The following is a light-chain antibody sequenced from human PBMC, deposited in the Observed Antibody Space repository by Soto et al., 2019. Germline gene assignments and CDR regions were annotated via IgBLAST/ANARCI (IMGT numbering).Light chain of an antibody. CDR3: AAWDDSLNGYVV. CDR2: NNN. J-gene: IGLJ2*01. V-gene: IGLV1-44*01. Sequence: QAVVTQPPSASGAPGQRVTISCSGSSPNIGSNSVTWYQQLPRTAPKLLIYNNNQRPSGVPDRFSGSKSGTSASLAISGLQSEDEADYYCAAWDDSLNGYVVFGGGTKLTVL. CDR1: SPNIGSNS.